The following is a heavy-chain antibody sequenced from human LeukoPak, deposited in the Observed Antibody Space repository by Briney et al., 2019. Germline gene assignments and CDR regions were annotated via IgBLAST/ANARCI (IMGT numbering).Heavy chain of an antibody. CDR3: ARHGSYDILTGYYTLDY. V-gene: IGHV4-38-2*01. J-gene: IGHJ4*02. D-gene: IGHD3-9*01. Sequence: PSETLSLTCAVSGYSISSGYYWGWIRQPPGKGLEWIGSIYRSGSTYYNPSLKSRVTISVDTSKNQFSLKLSSVTAADTAVYYCARHGSYDILTGYYTLDYWGQGTLVTVSS. CDR1: GYSISSGYY. CDR2: IYRSGST.